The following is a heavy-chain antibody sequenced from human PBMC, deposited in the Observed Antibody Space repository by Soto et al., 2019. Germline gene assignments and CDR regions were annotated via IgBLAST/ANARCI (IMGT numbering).Heavy chain of an antibody. CDR2: IIPIFGTA. V-gene: IGHV1-69*13. Sequence: SVKVSCKASGGTFSSYAISWVRQAPGQGLEWMGGIIPIFGTANYAQKFQGRVTITADESTSTAYMELSRLRSEDTAVYYCARQAAVNYGDYAAAFDIWGQGKMVTVSS. CDR1: GGTFSSYA. D-gene: IGHD4-17*01. CDR3: ARQAAVNYGDYAAAFDI. J-gene: IGHJ3*02.